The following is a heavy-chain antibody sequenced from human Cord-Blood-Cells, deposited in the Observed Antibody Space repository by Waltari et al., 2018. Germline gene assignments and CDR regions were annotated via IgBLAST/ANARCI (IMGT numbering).Heavy chain of an antibody. CDR1: GGCISSSNW. D-gene: IGHD4-17*01. CDR3: ARVVGDYVSHDAFDI. CDR2: IGHSGTT. J-gene: IGHJ3*02. V-gene: IGHV4-4*02. Sequence: QVQLQASGPGLVKPSGTLSLTCAVSGGCISSSNWWSWVRAPPGKGREWIGEIGHSGTTNYIPSLKRRVTISVDKSNTQFSLKLISVTAADTALYYCARVVGDYVSHDAFDIWGQGTMVTVSS.